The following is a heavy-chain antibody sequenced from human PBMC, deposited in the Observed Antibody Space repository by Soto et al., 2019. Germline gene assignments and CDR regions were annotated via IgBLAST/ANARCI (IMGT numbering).Heavy chain of an antibody. Sequence: QVQLVPSGAEVKKPGSSVTVSCKASGGSFRREAINWVRQAPGQGPEWMGGILPFFGTADYAQKFQGRVTLTADVYTTTAYTDVSGVRFEDKSGYYCARGPEFCGYSDAFDVWAQGTMVIVSS. V-gene: IGHV1-69*12. J-gene: IGHJ3*01. D-gene: IGHD5-12*01. CDR1: GGSFRREA. CDR3: ARGPEFCGYSDAFDV. CDR2: ILPFFGTA.